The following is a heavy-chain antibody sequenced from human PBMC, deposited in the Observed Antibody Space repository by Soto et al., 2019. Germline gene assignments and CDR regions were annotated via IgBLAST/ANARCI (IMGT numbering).Heavy chain of an antibody. V-gene: IGHV3-7*03. CDR3: AKISYYEKSGCRHFDL. CDR1: GFTFSNFY. Sequence: PGGSLRLSCAASGFTFSNFYMSWVRQAPGKGLEWVANIKPDGGEKYYVDSVKGRFAISRDNAKNLLYLQMDSLRDEDAAIYYCAKISYYEKSGCRHFDLWGQGTLVTVSS. D-gene: IGHD3-22*01. CDR2: IKPDGGEK. J-gene: IGHJ4*02.